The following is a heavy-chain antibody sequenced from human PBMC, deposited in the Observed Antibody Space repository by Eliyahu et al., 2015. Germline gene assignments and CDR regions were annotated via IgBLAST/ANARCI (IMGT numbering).Heavy chain of an antibody. CDR3: ARQQCDYDFWSGPLKYYYYGMDV. CDR1: GGSFXXXX. CDR2: INHSGST. Sequence: QVQLQQWGAGLLKPSETLSLTCXVYGGSFXXXXWXWXXQPPGKGLEWIGEINHSGSTNYNPSLKSRVTISVDTSKNQFSLKLSSVTAADTAVYYCARQQCDYDFWSGPLKYYYYGMDVWGQGTTVTVSS. J-gene: IGHJ6*02. D-gene: IGHD3-3*01. V-gene: IGHV4-34*01.